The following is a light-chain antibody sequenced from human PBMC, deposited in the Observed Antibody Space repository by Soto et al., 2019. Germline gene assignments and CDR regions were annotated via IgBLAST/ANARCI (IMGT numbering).Light chain of an antibody. V-gene: IGKV3-20*01. CDR1: QSVSSSY. CDR2: DAS. J-gene: IGKJ5*01. Sequence: IVLTQSPGTLSFSPGERATLSCRASQSVSSSYLAWYQQRRGQAPRLLIYDASNRATGIPARFSGSGSGTHLTITISRLEPGDFEVYYCQHFGGTTFTFGQGTRLEIK. CDR3: QHFGGTTFT.